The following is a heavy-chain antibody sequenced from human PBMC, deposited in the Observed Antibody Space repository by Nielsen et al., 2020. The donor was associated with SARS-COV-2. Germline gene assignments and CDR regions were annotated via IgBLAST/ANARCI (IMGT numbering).Heavy chain of an antibody. D-gene: IGHD5-24*01. CDR3: ARDSRGYNQPFDN. CDR1: GVAVNDVY. J-gene: IGHJ4*02. CDR2: IGGWGSDT. Sequence: GESLKISCAASGVAVNDVYMGWVRQAAGKGLEWVSLIGGWGSDTYYADSVKGRFTVSRDNSKDTLYLQMISLGVEDTAVYYCARDSRGYNQPFDNWGQGTLVTVSS. V-gene: IGHV3-53*01.